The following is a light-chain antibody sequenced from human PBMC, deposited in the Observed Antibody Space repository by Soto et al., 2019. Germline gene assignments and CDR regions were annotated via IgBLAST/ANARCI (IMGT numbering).Light chain of an antibody. CDR1: QSGSRY. CDR3: QQRFSWPPT. Sequence: EIGLTQSTATLSLSPGDRATLSCRASQSGSRYLAWYQQKPGQAPRLLIHDTSTRATGVPDTFSGSGSGTELTLTISSLEPEDSAMYYCQQRFSWPPTFGGGTHVEIK. J-gene: IGKJ4*01. V-gene: IGKV3-11*01. CDR2: DTS.